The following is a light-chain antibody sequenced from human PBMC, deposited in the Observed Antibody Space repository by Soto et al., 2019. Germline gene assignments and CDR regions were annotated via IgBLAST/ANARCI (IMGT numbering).Light chain of an antibody. CDR1: QSVSSSY. J-gene: IGKJ5*01. CDR2: GAS. CDR3: QQYGSSPIT. Sequence: DIVLTQSPGTVSLSPGERATLSCRASQSVSSSYLAWYQQKPGQAPRLLIYGASSRATGIPDRFSGSGSGTDFTLTISRLEPEDFAVYYCQQYGSSPITLGQGTRLEIK. V-gene: IGKV3-20*01.